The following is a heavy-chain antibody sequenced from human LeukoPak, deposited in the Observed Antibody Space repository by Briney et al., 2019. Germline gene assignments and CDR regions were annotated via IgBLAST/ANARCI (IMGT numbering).Heavy chain of an antibody. CDR1: GFTFSSYG. CDR3: ARDSRPCSSTSCYPDYYYYYMDV. D-gene: IGHD2-2*01. V-gene: IGHV3-33*01. J-gene: IGHJ6*03. CDR2: IWYDGSNK. Sequence: TGRSLRLSCAASGFTFSSYGMHWVRQAPGKGLEWVAVIWYDGSNKYYADSVKGRFTISRDNSKNTLYLQMNSLRAEDTAVYYCARDSRPCSSTSCYPDYYYYYMDVWGKGTTVTVSS.